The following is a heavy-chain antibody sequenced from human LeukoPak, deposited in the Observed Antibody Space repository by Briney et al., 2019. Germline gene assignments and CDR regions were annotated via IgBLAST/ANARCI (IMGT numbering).Heavy chain of an antibody. CDR2: IYASGST. J-gene: IGHJ4*02. CDR3: ARAREYYSGGRSHVAVFDY. D-gene: IGHD2-15*01. CDR1: ADYFSDYY. V-gene: IGHV4-4*07. Sequence: SETLSLTCSVSADYFSDYYWSWIRQPAGKGLEWIGHIYASGSTNYNDSLKSRVTMSVDTSKNQFSLRVSSVTAADTAVYFCARAREYYSGGRSHVAVFDYWGQGTLVTVSS.